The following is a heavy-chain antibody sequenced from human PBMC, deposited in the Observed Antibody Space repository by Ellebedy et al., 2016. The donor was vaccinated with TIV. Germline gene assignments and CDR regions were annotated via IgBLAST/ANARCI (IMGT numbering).Heavy chain of an antibody. CDR2: ISNLGGTI. D-gene: IGHD5-12*01. V-gene: IGHV3-11*01. J-gene: IGHJ6*02. CDR1: EFTFSDYY. CDR3: ARDRKARYRGYETPESSYYGMDV. Sequence: GGSLRLSXAASEFTFSDYYMSWIRRAPGKGLELISYISNLGGTIYYADSVKGRFTISRDNAKNSLFLQMSSLRAEDTAVYYCARDRKARYRGYETPESSYYGMDVWGQGTAVTVSS.